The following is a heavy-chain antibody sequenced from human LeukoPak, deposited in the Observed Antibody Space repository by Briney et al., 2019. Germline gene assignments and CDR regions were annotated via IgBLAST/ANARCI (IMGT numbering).Heavy chain of an antibody. J-gene: IGHJ3*02. Sequence: PSETLSLTCTVSGGSISSYYWNWIRQPAGKGLEWIGRIYTSGRTNYNPSLKSRVTISVDTSKNQFSLKLSSVTAADTAVYYCAREYCSGGSCYPRGAFDIWGQGTMVTVSS. V-gene: IGHV4-4*07. CDR3: AREYCSGGSCYPRGAFDI. CDR2: IYTSGRT. D-gene: IGHD2-15*01. CDR1: GGSISSYY.